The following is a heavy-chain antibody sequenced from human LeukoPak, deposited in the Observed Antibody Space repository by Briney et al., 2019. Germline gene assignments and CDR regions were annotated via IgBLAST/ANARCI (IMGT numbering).Heavy chain of an antibody. D-gene: IGHD6-13*01. V-gene: IGHV4-34*01. CDR2: INHSGST. J-gene: IGHJ5*02. CDR1: GGSFSGYY. CDR3: ARGRNLLVFRRLRDGSYSSSWYPGWFDP. Sequence: SETLSLTCAVYGGSFSGYYWSWLRQPPGKGLDWFGEINHSGSTNYNPSLKSRVTISVDTSKNQFSLKLSSVTAADTAVYYCARGRNLLVFRRLRDGSYSSSWYPGWFDPWGQGTLVTVSS.